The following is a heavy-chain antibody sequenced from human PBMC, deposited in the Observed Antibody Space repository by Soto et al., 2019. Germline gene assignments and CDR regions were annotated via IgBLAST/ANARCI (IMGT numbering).Heavy chain of an antibody. J-gene: IGHJ1*01. V-gene: IGHV1-18*04. CDR3: ARERDGSSWSSAESLQY. D-gene: IGHD6-13*01. CDR1: GYTFTTYG. Sequence: ASVKVSCKASGYTFTTYGISWVRQAPGQGLEWMGWISPYNGTTKYAEKFQGEMTMTTDTATSTVYMELRSLRSDDTAVFYCARERDGSSWSSAESLQYWGQGTLVTVSS. CDR2: ISPYNGTT.